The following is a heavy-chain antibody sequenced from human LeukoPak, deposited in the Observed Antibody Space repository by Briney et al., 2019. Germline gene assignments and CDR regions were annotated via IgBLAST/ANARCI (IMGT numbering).Heavy chain of an antibody. J-gene: IGHJ6*03. Sequence: ASVKVSCKASGYTFTSYGISWVRQAAGQGLEWMGWISAYNGNTNYAQKLQGRVTMTTHTSTSTAYMELRSLRSDDTAVYYCARDLADIVVVPAATDYYYYYYMDVWGKGTTVTVSS. V-gene: IGHV1-18*01. CDR2: ISAYNGNT. D-gene: IGHD2-2*01. CDR3: ARDLADIVVVPAATDYYYYYYMDV. CDR1: GYTFTSYG.